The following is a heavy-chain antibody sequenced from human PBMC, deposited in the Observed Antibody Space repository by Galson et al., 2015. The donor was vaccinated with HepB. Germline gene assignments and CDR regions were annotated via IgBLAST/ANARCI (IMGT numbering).Heavy chain of an antibody. CDR2: MNPNSGNT. D-gene: IGHD2-21*02. CDR1: GYTFTSYD. J-gene: IGHJ6*03. CDR3: ARGQVGVTTPLMDV. Sequence: SVKVSCKASGYTFTSYDINWVRQATGQGLEWMGWMNPNSGNTGYAQKFQGIVTMTRNTSISTAYMELSSLRSEDTAVYYCARGQVGVTTPLMDVWGKGTTVTVSS. V-gene: IGHV1-8*01.